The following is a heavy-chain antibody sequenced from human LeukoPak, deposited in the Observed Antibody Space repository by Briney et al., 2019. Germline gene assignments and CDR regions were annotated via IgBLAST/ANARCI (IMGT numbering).Heavy chain of an antibody. CDR3: ARPRGSYYRDAFDI. CDR2: ITGSSSTI. J-gene: IGHJ3*02. Sequence: GGTLRLSCSASGFTFSSYSMNWVRQAPGKGLEWVSYITGSSSTIYYADSVKGRFTISRDNAKNSLYLQMNSLRDEDTAVYYCARPRGSYYRDAFDIWGQGTVVTVSS. D-gene: IGHD1-26*01. CDR1: GFTFSSYS. V-gene: IGHV3-48*02.